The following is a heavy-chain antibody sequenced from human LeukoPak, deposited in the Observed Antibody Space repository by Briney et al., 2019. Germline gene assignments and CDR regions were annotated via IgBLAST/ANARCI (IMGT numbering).Heavy chain of an antibody. CDR1: GFTFSTYS. CDR3: ASITAGFEHDY. CDR2: ISNSRSYI. Sequence: PGGSLRLSCAASGFTFSTYSMNWVRQVPGKGLEWVSSISNSRSYIYYADSVKGRFTISRDNARNSLYLQMNSLRAEDTAVYYCASITAGFEHDYWGQGTLVTVSS. D-gene: IGHD6-13*01. V-gene: IGHV3-21*01. J-gene: IGHJ4*02.